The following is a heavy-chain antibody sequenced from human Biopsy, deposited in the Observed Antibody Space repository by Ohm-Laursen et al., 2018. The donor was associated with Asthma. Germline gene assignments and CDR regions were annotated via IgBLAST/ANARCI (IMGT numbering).Heavy chain of an antibody. J-gene: IGHJ1*01. V-gene: IGHV3-7*01. CDR1: GFTVGDYR. D-gene: IGHD3-3*02. CDR2: IKHDGTEK. CDR3: ARTFHFWSPYHAEHYQL. Sequence: SLRLSCAASGFTVGDYRMSWVRQVPGKGLEWVANIKHDGTEKNHVDSLKGRFTISRDNAKNSLYLQMSSLRAEDTAVYYCARTFHFWSPYHAEHYQLWGQGTLVTVPS.